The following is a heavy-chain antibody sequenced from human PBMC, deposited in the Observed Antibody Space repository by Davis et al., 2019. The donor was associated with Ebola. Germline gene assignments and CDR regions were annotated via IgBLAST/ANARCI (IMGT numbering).Heavy chain of an antibody. Sequence: GGSLRLSCAASGFTFSSYAISWVRQAPGKGLEWVSAISGSGGSTYYADSVKGRFTISRDNSKNTLYLQMNSLRAEDTAVYYCAKVGSSWYLFDYWGQGTLVTVSS. D-gene: IGHD6-13*01. CDR1: GFTFSSYA. CDR2: ISGSGGST. J-gene: IGHJ4*02. CDR3: AKVGSSWYLFDY. V-gene: IGHV3-23*01.